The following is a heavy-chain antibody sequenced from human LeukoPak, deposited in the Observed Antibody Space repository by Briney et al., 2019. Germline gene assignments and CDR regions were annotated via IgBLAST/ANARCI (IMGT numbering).Heavy chain of an antibody. V-gene: IGHV3-30*02. D-gene: IGHD3-22*01. J-gene: IGHJ6*03. CDR1: GFTFSSYG. CDR2: IRYDGSNK. Sequence: GGSLRLSCAASGFTFSSYGMHWVRQAPGKGLEWVAFIRYDGSNKYYADSVKGRFTISRDKSKNTLYLQMNSLRAEDTAVYYCAKDISAGYYEAYYYYYMDVWGKGTTVTVSS. CDR3: AKDISAGYYEAYYYYYMDV.